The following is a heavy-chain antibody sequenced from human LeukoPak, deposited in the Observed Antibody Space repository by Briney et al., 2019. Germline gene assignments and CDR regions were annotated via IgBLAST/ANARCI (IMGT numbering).Heavy chain of an antibody. CDR3: ARDVLIGPSFDFGDYIPYQQ. Sequence: GGSLRLSCGGFGFIVGDSYMSWVRQAPGKGLEGVSMIFADGRISYAESVKGRFTISRDNSKNTLFLQMSRLRAEDTAMYYCARDVLIGPSFDFGDYIPYQQWGQGTLVTVSS. V-gene: IGHV3-66*02. CDR2: IFADGRI. J-gene: IGHJ1*01. D-gene: IGHD4/OR15-4a*01. CDR1: GFIVGDSY.